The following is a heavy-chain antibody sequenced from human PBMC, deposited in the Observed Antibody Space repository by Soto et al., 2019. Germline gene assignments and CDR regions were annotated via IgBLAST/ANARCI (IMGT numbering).Heavy chain of an antibody. V-gene: IGHV3-72*01. CDR3: ARVSGSSYRWEFEY. Sequence: PVVSRRRSCASCVFSFIDHCIYLFLQAPGKGLEWVGRTRNKANSYTTEYAASVKGRFTISRDDSKNSLYLQMNSLKTEYTAVYYCARVSGSSYRWEFEYWGKGNLVNVSS. CDR2: TRNKANSYTT. D-gene: IGHD1-26*01. J-gene: IGHJ4*02. CDR1: VFSFIDHC.